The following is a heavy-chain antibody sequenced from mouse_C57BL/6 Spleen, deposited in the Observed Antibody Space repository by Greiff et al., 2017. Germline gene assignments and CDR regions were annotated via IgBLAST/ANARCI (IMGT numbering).Heavy chain of an antibody. J-gene: IGHJ4*01. D-gene: IGHD2-4*01. Sequence: VKLQESGAELARPGASVKMSCKASGYTFTSYTMHWVKQRPGQGLEWIGYINPSSGYTKYNQKFKDKATLTADKSSSTAYMQLSSLTSEDSAVYYCARDYDDAMDYWGQGTSVTVSS. CDR1: GYTFTSYT. V-gene: IGHV1-4*01. CDR2: INPSSGYT. CDR3: ARDYDDAMDY.